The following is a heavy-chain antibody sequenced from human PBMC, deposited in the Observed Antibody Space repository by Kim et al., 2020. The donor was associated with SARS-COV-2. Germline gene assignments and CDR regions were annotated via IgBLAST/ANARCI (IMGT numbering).Heavy chain of an antibody. J-gene: IGHJ6*04. CDR3: AKDCLQRTYYYYGIDV. CDR1: GFTFDDYA. CDR2: ISCNSGST. V-gene: IGHV3-9*01. Sequence: GGSLRLSCAASGFTFDDYAMTWVRQAPGKGLEWVSGISCNSGSTCYADSVKGRFTISRDNAKNSLYLQMNSLRAEDTALYYCAKDCLQRTYYYYGIDVWGEGTTLSVSS. D-gene: IGHD4-4*01.